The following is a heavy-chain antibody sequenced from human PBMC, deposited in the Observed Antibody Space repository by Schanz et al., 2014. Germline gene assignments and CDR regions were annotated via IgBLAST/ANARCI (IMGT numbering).Heavy chain of an antibody. CDR2: IKSKTDGGTT. Sequence: EVQLLESGGGLVQPGGSLRLSCAASGFTFSNYAMGWVRQTPGKGLEWVGRIKSKTDGGTTDYAAPVKGRFTISRDDSKNTLFLQMNSLKTEDTAVYYCTTYCDGGCAIDNWGQGALVTVSS. J-gene: IGHJ4*02. V-gene: IGHV3-15*01. CDR3: TTYCDGGCAIDN. CDR1: GFTFSNYA. D-gene: IGHD6-19*01.